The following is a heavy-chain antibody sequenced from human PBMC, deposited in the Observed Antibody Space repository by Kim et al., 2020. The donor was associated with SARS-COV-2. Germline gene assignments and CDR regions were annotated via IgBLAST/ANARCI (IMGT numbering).Heavy chain of an antibody. V-gene: IGHV1-69*13. CDR1: GGTFSSYA. Sequence: SVKVSCKASGGTFSSYAISWVRQAPGQGLEWMGGIIPIFGTANYAQKFQGRVTITADESTSTAYMELSSLRSEDTAVYYCACSGSYLARVLGYWGQGTLVTVSS. D-gene: IGHD1-26*01. J-gene: IGHJ4*02. CDR3: ACSGSYLARVLGY. CDR2: IIPIFGTA.